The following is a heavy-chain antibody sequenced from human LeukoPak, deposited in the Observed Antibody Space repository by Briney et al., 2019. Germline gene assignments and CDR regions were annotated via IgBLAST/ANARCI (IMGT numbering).Heavy chain of an antibody. Sequence: SETLSLTCAVYGVSFSGYYWSWIRQPPGKGLEWIGEINHSGSTNYNPSLKSRVTISVDTSKNQFSLKLSSVTAADTAVYYCARGCLSLGDNWNDSSNWFDPWGQGTLVTVSS. V-gene: IGHV4-34*01. J-gene: IGHJ5*02. CDR1: GVSFSGYY. D-gene: IGHD1-1*01. CDR3: ARGCLSLGDNWNDSSNWFDP. CDR2: INHSGST.